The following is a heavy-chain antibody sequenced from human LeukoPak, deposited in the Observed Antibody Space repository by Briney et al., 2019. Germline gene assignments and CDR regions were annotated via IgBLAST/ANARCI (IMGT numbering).Heavy chain of an antibody. J-gene: IGHJ4*02. V-gene: IGHV5-51*01. CDR1: GYSFTSYW. CDR2: IYPGDSDT. CDR3: ARPSASSLEMATIDY. Sequence: GESLKISCKGSGYSFTSYWIGWVRQMPGKGLEWMGIIYPGDSDTRYSPSFQGQVTISADKSISTAYLQWSSLKASDTAMYFCARPSASSLEMATIDYWGQGTLVTVSS. D-gene: IGHD5-24*01.